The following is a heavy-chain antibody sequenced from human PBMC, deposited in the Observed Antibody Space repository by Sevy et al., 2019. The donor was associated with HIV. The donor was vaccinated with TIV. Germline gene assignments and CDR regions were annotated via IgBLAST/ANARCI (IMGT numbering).Heavy chain of an antibody. J-gene: IGHJ3*02. D-gene: IGHD5-12*01. CDR1: GLTFSSYA. CDR2: ISGSGGTT. V-gene: IGHV3-23*01. Sequence: GGSLRLSCAASGLTFSSYAMNWVRQAPGKGLEWVSAISGSGGTTYYADSVKGRFAISRDNSKNTLYLQMSSLRAEDTAVYYCAKDIGMATIRYDGFDIWGQGTMVPVSS. CDR3: AKDIGMATIRYDGFDI.